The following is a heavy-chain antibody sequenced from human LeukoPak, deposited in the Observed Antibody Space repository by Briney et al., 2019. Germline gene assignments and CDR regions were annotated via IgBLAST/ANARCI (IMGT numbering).Heavy chain of an antibody. Sequence: ASVKVSCKASGYIFTSYGISWVRQAPGQGLEWVGWISVYNGNTTYPQRLQGRVTITTDTSTTTTYMELRSLRSHDTGVYYCARDIYGYYYDSQGYYPTDLWGQGTLVTVSS. CDR3: ARDIYGYYYDSQGYYPTDL. CDR2: ISVYNGNT. V-gene: IGHV1-18*01. CDR1: GYIFTSYG. D-gene: IGHD3-22*01. J-gene: IGHJ5*02.